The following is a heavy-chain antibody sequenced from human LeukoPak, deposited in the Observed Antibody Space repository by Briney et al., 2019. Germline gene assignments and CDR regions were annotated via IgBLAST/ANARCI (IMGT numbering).Heavy chain of an antibody. V-gene: IGHV4-4*02. Sequence: SETLSLTCTVSGGSISSYYWSWVRQPPGKGLEWIGEIYHSGSTNYNPSLKSRVTISVDKSKNQFSLKLSSVTAADTAVYYCAREQNLAAGSPSPAYYGMDVWGQGTTVTVSS. CDR3: AREQNLAAGSPSPAYYGMDV. D-gene: IGHD6-25*01. CDR1: GGSISSYY. J-gene: IGHJ6*02. CDR2: IYHSGST.